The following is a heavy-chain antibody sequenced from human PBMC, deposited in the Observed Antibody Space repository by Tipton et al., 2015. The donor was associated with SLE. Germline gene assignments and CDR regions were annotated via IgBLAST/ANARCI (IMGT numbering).Heavy chain of an antibody. CDR3: VREYQGRFYVNGAFDV. Sequence: SLRLSCAVSGFTFSNNWMAGVRQAPGKGLEWVAHIREDGSEKFYVDSVRGRFAISRDNAKNSLYLHMNSLRAEDTAVYYCVREYQGRFYVNGAFDVWGQGTVVTVSS. J-gene: IGHJ3*01. D-gene: IGHD1-26*01. CDR2: IREDGSEK. V-gene: IGHV3-7*01. CDR1: GFTFSNNW.